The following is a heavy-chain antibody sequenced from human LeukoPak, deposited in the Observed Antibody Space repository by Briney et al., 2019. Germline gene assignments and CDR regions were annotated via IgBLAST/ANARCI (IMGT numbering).Heavy chain of an antibody. Sequence: GGSLRLSCAASGFTFSSYGMHWVRQAPGKGLEWVAFIRYDGSNKYYADSVKGRFTISRDNAKNSLYLQMNSLRAEDTALYYCAKGRIGDYYYYMDVWGKGTTVTISS. CDR1: GFTFSSYG. CDR2: IRYDGSNK. D-gene: IGHD2-15*01. J-gene: IGHJ6*03. V-gene: IGHV3-30*02. CDR3: AKGRIGDYYYYMDV.